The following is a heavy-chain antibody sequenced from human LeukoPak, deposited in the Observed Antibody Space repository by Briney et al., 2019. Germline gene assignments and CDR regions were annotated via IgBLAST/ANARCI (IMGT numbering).Heavy chain of an antibody. V-gene: IGHV3-23*01. CDR2: ISGSGGST. J-gene: IGHJ3*02. D-gene: IGHD6-6*01. Sequence: PGGSLRLSCAASGFTFSSYAMSWVRQAPGKGLEWVSAISGSGGSTYYADSVKGRFTISRDNAKNSLFLQMNSLRDEDTAVYYCARDPGPSIPAWGAFDIWGQGTKVTVSS. CDR1: GFTFSSYA. CDR3: ARDPGPSIPAWGAFDI.